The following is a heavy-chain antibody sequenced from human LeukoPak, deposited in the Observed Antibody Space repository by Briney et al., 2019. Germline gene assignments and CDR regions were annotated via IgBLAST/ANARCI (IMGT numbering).Heavy chain of an antibody. Sequence: GGSLRLSCAASGLTFSSYSMNWVRQAPGKGLEWVSYISSSSTTIYYADSVKGRFTISRDNAKNSLYLQMNSLRAEDTAVYYCAKDLTGDLGDYWGQGTLVTVSS. D-gene: IGHD2-21*02. J-gene: IGHJ4*02. CDR3: AKDLTGDLGDY. CDR1: GLTFSSYS. CDR2: ISSSSTTI. V-gene: IGHV3-48*01.